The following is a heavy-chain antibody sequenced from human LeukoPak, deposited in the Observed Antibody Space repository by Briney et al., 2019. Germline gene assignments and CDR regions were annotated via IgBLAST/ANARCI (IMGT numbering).Heavy chain of an antibody. V-gene: IGHV4-34*01. Sequence: KPSETLSLTCAVYGGSFSGYYWSWIRQPPGKGLEWIGEINHSGSTNYNPSLKSRVTISVDTSKNQSSLKLSSVTAADTAVYYCAREGILTGYSADYWGQGTLVTVSS. CDR3: AREGILTGYSADY. CDR2: INHSGST. CDR1: GGSFSGYY. J-gene: IGHJ4*02. D-gene: IGHD3-9*01.